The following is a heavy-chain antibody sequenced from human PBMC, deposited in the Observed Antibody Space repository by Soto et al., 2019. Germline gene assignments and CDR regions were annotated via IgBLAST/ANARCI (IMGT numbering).Heavy chain of an antibody. CDR1: GGSFSCYY. J-gene: IGHJ6*03. V-gene: IGHV4-34*01. D-gene: IGHD6-13*01. CDR3: ARGGTNIAAAGTVDYYYYMDV. CDR2: INHSGST. Sequence: PSXTLSLTCVVYGGSFSCYYWSCIRQPPLKALEGIGEINHSGSTNYNPSLKSRVTISVDTSKNQFSLKLSSVTAADTAVYYCARGGTNIAAAGTVDYYYYMDVWGKGTTVTVSS.